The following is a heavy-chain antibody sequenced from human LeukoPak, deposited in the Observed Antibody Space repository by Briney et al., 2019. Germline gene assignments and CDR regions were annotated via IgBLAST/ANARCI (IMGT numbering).Heavy chain of an antibody. V-gene: IGHV3-66*01. Sequence: GGSLRLSCAASGFTVSSNCVNWVRQAPGKGLKWVSVICSGGSTNYADSAKGRFTISRDNSKNTLYLQMNSLRAEDTAVYYCARDSPRTGGGGSHFDYWGQGTLVTVSS. CDR3: ARDSPRTGGGGSHFDY. D-gene: IGHD1-1*01. CDR2: ICSGGST. CDR1: GFTVSSNC. J-gene: IGHJ4*02.